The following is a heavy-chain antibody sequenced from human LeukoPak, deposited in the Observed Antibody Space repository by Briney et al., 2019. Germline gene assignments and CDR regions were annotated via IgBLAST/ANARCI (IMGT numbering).Heavy chain of an antibody. CDR2: ISAYNGNT. J-gene: IGHJ4*02. D-gene: IGHD3-22*01. Sequence: ASVKVSCKASGYTFTSYGISWVRQAPGQGLEWMGWISAYNGNTNYAQKLQGRVTMTTDTSTSTAYMELRSLRPDDTAVYYCARFGDSSGYYYDPLDYWGQGTLVTVSS. V-gene: IGHV1-18*01. CDR3: ARFGDSSGYYYDPLDY. CDR1: GYTFTSYG.